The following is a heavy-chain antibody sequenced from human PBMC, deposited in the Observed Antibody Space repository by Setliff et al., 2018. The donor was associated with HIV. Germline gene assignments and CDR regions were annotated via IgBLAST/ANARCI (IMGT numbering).Heavy chain of an antibody. CDR2: INRSGSA. Sequence: PSETLSLTCTVSGGSISSNNYYWGWIRQPPGKGLEWIGEINRSGSANYNRSLKSRVTMSVDTSKRQFSLKLDSVTAADTAIYYCARQSTVAAAGFDYWGQGTLVTVSS. J-gene: IGHJ4*02. V-gene: IGHV4-39*07. D-gene: IGHD6-13*01. CDR1: GGSISSNNYY. CDR3: ARQSTVAAAGFDY.